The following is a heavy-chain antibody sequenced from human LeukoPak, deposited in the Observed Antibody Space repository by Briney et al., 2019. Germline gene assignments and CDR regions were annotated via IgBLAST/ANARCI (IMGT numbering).Heavy chain of an antibody. Sequence: QPGRSLRLSCAASGFTFSSCGMHWVRQAPGKGLEWVAVIWYDGSNKYYADSVKGRFTISRDNSKNTLYLQMNSLRAEDTAVYYCARDPGGFNWFDPWGQGTLVTVSS. CDR2: IWYDGSNK. CDR3: ARDPGGFNWFDP. D-gene: IGHD4-23*01. J-gene: IGHJ5*02. V-gene: IGHV3-33*01. CDR1: GFTFSSCG.